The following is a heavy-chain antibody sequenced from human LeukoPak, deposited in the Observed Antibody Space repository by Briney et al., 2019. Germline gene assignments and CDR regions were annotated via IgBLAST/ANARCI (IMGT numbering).Heavy chain of an antibody. CDR1: GYSISSGYY. D-gene: IGHD6-13*01. V-gene: IGHV4-38-2*02. J-gene: IGHJ4*02. CDR2: IYHSGST. CDR3: ARGGTVAAVDY. Sequence: KSSETLSLTCTVSGYSISSGYYWGWIRQPPGKGLEWIGSIYHSGSTYYNPSLKSRVTISVDTSKNQFSLKLSSVTAADTAVYYCARGGTVAAVDYWGQGTLVTVSS.